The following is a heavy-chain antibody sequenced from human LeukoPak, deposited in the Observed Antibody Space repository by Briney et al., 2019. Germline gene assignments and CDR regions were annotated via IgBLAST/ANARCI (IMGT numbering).Heavy chain of an antibody. J-gene: IGHJ5*02. CDR2: IRGSDGST. Sequence: GGSLRLSCAASGFTFSSYAMGWVRQAPGKGLEWVSGIRGSDGSTYYADSVKGRFTISRDYSKNTLYVQMNSLRAEDTAVYYCAKARGFCSGGSCYNPFDPWGQGTLVTVSS. V-gene: IGHV3-23*01. D-gene: IGHD2-15*01. CDR1: GFTFSSYA. CDR3: AKARGFCSGGSCYNPFDP.